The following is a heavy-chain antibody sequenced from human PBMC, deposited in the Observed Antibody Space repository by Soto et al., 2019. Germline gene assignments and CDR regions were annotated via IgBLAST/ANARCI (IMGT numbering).Heavy chain of an antibody. CDR2: IKQDGSDK. D-gene: IGHD3-16*02. Sequence: EVQLVESGGGLLQPGGSLRLSCAASGFTFSDYWMSWVRQAPGKGLEWVANIKQDGSDKYYVDSVNGRFTISRDNAKNSLHLQMNSLRAEDTAVYYCARDGVITFGGVIVLDYWGQGTLVTVSS. CDR1: GFTFSDYW. J-gene: IGHJ4*02. V-gene: IGHV3-7*01. CDR3: ARDGVITFGGVIVLDY.